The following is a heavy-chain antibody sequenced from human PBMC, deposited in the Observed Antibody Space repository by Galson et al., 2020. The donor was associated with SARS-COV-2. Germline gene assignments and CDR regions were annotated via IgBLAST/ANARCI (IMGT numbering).Heavy chain of an antibody. Sequence: SVVAASLKINSFDMSWVRQAPGKGQQWVSAISYSGGSTHYADSVKGRFTISRENSKNTLFLQMNSLRAEETALYYCANGRGSDQWLLGFDYWGQGNLVTVSS. D-gene: IGHD6-19*01. J-gene: IGHJ4*02. CDR2: ISYSGGST. CDR1: SLKINSFD. V-gene: IGHV3-23*01. CDR3: ANGRGSDQWLLGFDY.